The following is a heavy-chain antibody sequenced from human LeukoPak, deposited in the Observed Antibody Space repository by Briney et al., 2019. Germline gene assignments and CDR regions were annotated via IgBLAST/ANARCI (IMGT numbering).Heavy chain of an antibody. Sequence: PGRSLRLSCAASGFTFSSFAKHWVRQSPAKGLEWVAVISYDGRTKYYADSVKGRFTIARDNSNNSLSLEMNSLRAEDTAVYYCAKPGGPGIAARGAFDLWGRGTMVTVSS. V-gene: IGHV3-30*18. CDR1: GFTFSSFA. CDR2: ISYDGRTK. CDR3: AKPGGPGIAARGAFDL. D-gene: IGHD6-25*01. J-gene: IGHJ3*01.